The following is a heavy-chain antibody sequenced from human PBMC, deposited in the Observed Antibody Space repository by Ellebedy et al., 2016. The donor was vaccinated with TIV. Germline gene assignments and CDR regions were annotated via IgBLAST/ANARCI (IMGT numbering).Heavy chain of an antibody. Sequence: ASVKVSXXASGYTFTSYYMHWVRQAPGQGLEWMGIINPSGGSTSYAQKFQGRVTMTRDTSTSTVYMELSSLRSEDTAVYYCARSGSSIKAFDIWGQGTMVTVSS. CDR3: ARSGSSIKAFDI. CDR1: GYTFTSYY. D-gene: IGHD6-6*01. CDR2: INPSGGST. J-gene: IGHJ3*02. V-gene: IGHV1-46*01.